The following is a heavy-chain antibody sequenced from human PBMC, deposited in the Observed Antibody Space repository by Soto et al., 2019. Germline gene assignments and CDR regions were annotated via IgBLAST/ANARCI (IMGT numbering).Heavy chain of an antibody. Sequence: GGSLRLSCAASGFTFSSYAMSWVRQAPGKGLEWVAVIGFDGKNENYGDSVKGRFTVSRDNSRNTLYLQMNSLRVEDTAVYFCAKEIGYSSTGPAYWGKGPLVTVPS. V-gene: IGHV3-33*06. CDR3: AKEIGYSSTGPAY. CDR1: GFTFSSYA. D-gene: IGHD6-13*01. J-gene: IGHJ4*02. CDR2: IGFDGKNE.